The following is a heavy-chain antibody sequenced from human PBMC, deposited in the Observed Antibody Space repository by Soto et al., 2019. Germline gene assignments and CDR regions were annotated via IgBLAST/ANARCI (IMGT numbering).Heavy chain of an antibody. CDR3: ARDQDDSNYLSYYYYYMDV. V-gene: IGHV1-3*01. CDR1: GYTFTSYA. D-gene: IGHD4-4*01. Sequence: QVQLVQSGAEVKKPGASVKVSCKASGYTFTSYAMHWVRQAHGQRLEWMGWINAGNGNTKYSQKFQGRVTITRDTSASTAYMELSSLRSEDTAVYYCARDQDDSNYLSYYYYYMDVWVKGPTDTVSS. CDR2: INAGNGNT. J-gene: IGHJ6*03.